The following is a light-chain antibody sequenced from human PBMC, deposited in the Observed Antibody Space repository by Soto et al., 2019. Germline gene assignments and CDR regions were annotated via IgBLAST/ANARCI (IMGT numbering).Light chain of an antibody. CDR2: DVS. Sequence: QSVLTHPASVSGSPGQSITISFTGTSSDVGGYNYVSWYQQHPGKAPKLMIYDVSNRPSGVSNRFSGSKSGNTASLAISGLQAGDEADYYCSSYTSSSTPPYVFGTGXKVTVL. V-gene: IGLV2-14*01. CDR3: SSYTSSSTPPYV. J-gene: IGLJ1*01. CDR1: SSDVGGYNY.